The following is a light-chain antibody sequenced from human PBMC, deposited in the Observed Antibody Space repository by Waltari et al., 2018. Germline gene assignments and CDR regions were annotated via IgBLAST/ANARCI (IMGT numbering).Light chain of an antibody. V-gene: IGLV1-36*01. J-gene: IGLJ2*01. CDR3: AVWDDSLNGVV. CDR2: YYD. CDR1: RSNIRNNA. Sequence: QSVLTQPPSVSEAPRQRVTISCSGSRSNIRNNAVSWYQQLPGKAPKLLIFYYDLLPSGVADRFSGSKSGTSASLAISGLQSDDEADYYCAVWDDSLNGVVFGGGTKLTVL.